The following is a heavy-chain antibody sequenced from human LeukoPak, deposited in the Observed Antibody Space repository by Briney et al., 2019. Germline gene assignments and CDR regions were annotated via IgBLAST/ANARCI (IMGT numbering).Heavy chain of an antibody. CDR3: ARAPGRYRTLFDY. V-gene: IGHV4-39*07. CDR2: IYHSGST. D-gene: IGHD3-16*02. CDR1: GGSISSSSYY. J-gene: IGHJ4*02. Sequence: KPSETLSLTCTVSGGSISSSSYYWGWIRQPPGKGLEWIGSIYHSGSTYYNPSLKSRVTISVDTSKNQFSLKLSSVTAADTAVYYCARAPGRYRTLFDYWGQGTLVTVSS.